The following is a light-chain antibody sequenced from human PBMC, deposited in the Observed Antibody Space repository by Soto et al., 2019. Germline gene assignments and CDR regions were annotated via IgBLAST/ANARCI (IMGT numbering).Light chain of an antibody. J-gene: IGKJ4*01. CDR3: QQRSNWPPLT. Sequence: EIVLTQAPATLSLSPGERATLSCRASQSVSSYLAWNQQKPGQAPRLLIYDASNRATGIPARFSGSGSGTDFTLTIRSLEPEDFAVYYCQQRSNWPPLTVGGGTKVEIK. CDR2: DAS. CDR1: QSVSSY. V-gene: IGKV3-11*01.